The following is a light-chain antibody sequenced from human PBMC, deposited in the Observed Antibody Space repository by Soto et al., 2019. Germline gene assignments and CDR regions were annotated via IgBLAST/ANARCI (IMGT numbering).Light chain of an antibody. Sequence: DIQMTQSPSTLSASVGDRVTITCRASQSINTWLAWYQQKPGKAPKLLIYDASSLESGVPSRFSGSGSGTEFTLNISSLQAYDFATYYCQQYNSYSGTFGQGTKLEIK. CDR2: DAS. V-gene: IGKV1-5*01. J-gene: IGKJ2*01. CDR3: QQYNSYSGT. CDR1: QSINTW.